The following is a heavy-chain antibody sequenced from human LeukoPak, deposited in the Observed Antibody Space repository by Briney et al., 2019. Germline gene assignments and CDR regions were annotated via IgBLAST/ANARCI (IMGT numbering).Heavy chain of an antibody. CDR1: GFTFSSYS. D-gene: IGHD3-22*01. V-gene: IGHV3-21*01. CDR3: ASLSSDSSGGFDY. J-gene: IGHJ4*02. Sequence: GRSLRLSCAASGFTFSSYSMNWVRQAPGKGLEWVSSISSSSSYIYYADSVKGRFTISRDNAKNSLYLQMNSLRAEDTAVYYCASLSSDSSGGFDYWGQGTLVTVSS. CDR2: ISSSSSYI.